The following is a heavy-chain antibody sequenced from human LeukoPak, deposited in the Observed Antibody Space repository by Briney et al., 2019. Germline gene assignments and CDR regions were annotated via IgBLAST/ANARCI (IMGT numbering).Heavy chain of an antibody. J-gene: IGHJ4*02. CDR2: INPNSGGT. V-gene: IGHV1-2*02. CDR3: ARGDYDSDRFDY. Sequence: ASVKVSCKASGYTFTGYYMRWVRQAPGQGLEWMGWINPNSGGTNYAQKFQGRVTMTRDTSISTAYMELSRLRSDDTAVYYCARGDYDSDRFDYWGQGTLVTVSS. D-gene: IGHD3-22*01. CDR1: GYTFTGYY.